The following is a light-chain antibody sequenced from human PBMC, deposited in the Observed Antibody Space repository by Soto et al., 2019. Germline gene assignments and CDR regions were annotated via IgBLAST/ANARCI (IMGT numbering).Light chain of an antibody. CDR1: QSVSSSY. V-gene: IGKV3-20*01. CDR3: QQYGSSPPVT. J-gene: IGKJ2*01. Sequence: EIVLTQSPGTLSLSPGERATLSCRASQSVSSSYLAWYQQKPGQAPRLLIYGASSRATGIPDRFSGSGSGTDCPITISRLEPEDFAVYYCQQYGSSPPVTFGQGTKLEIK. CDR2: GAS.